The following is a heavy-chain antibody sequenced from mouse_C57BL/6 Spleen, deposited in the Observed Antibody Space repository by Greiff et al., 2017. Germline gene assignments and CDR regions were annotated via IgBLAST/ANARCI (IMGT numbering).Heavy chain of an antibody. V-gene: IGHV5-4*03. Sequence: EVMLVESGGGLVKPGASLKFSCAASGFTFSSYAMPWVRQTPEKRLEWVATISDGGSYTDYPANVKGRFTISTDNANNNLYLQLSHLKSEAAARYYCARSAYYGYDDYWGQGTTLTVSS. CDR1: GFTFSSYA. D-gene: IGHD2-9*01. J-gene: IGHJ2*01. CDR2: ISDGGSYT. CDR3: ARSAYYGYDDY.